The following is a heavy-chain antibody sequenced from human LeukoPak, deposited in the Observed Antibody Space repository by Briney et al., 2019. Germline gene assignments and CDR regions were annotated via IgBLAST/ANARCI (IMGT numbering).Heavy chain of an antibody. Sequence: PGGSLRLSCAGSGFTFRSYAMSWVRQAPGKGLATIGGSDDSTYYADSVKGRFTISRDNAKNSLYLQMNSLRAEDTALYYCAKGSSGWYSATIEWGQGTLVTVSS. CDR2: IGGSDDST. J-gene: IGHJ4*02. CDR3: AKGSSGWYSATIE. CDR1: GFTFRSYA. V-gene: IGHV3-23*01. D-gene: IGHD6-19*01.